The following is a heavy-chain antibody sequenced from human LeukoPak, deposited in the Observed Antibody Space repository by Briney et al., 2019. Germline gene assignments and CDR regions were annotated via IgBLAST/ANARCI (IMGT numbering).Heavy chain of an antibody. Sequence: TLSLTCTVSGGSISSGGYYWSWIRQHPGKGLEWIGYIYYSGSTYYNPSLKSRVTMSADTSKNQLSLKLSSVTAADTAVYYCARPYYYDSRIDPWGQGILVTVSS. CDR1: GGSISSGGYY. V-gene: IGHV4-30-4*08. D-gene: IGHD3-22*01. J-gene: IGHJ5*02. CDR2: IYYSGST. CDR3: ARPYYYDSRIDP.